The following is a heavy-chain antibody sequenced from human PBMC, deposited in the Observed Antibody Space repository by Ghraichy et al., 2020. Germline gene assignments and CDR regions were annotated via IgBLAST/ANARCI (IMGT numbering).Heavy chain of an antibody. CDR1: GGSVSSGSYY. D-gene: IGHD4-17*01. V-gene: IGHV4-61*01. J-gene: IGHJ6*02. CDR3: ARDRGPTTVTTFYYYYGMDV. Sequence: SQTLSLTCTVSGGSVSSGSYYWSWIRQPPGKGLEWIGYIYYSGSTNYNPSLKSRVTISVDTSKNQFSLKLSSVTAADTAVYYCARDRGPTTVTTFYYYYGMDVWGQGTTVTVSS. CDR2: IYYSGST.